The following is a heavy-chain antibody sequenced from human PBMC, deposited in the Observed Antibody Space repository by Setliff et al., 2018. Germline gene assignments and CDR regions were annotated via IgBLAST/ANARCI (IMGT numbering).Heavy chain of an antibody. V-gene: IGHV1-3*04. CDR1: GYTFSANA. Sequence: VSCKASGYTFSANAIHWVRQAPGQRLEWMGFIYTDNGNTKYSKNFQDRVAITRDTSASTAYMELSSLTSEDTAVYFCARGSRGFDYWGQGALVTVSS. CDR2: IYTDNGNT. J-gene: IGHJ4*02. CDR3: ARGSRGFDY.